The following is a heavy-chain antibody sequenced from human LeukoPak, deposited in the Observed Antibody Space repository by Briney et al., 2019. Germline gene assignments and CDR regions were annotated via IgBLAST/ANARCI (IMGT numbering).Heavy chain of an antibody. CDR1: GFTFSSYS. J-gene: IGHJ4*02. D-gene: IGHD6-6*01. Sequence: GGSLRLSCAASGFTFSSYSMNWVRQAPGKGLEGVSSISSSSSYIYYADAVKGRFTISRDNAKNSLYLQMNSLRAEDTAVYYCARLSTSSSSSFWGQGTLVTVSS. V-gene: IGHV3-21*01. CDR3: ARLSTSSSSSF. CDR2: ISSSSSYI.